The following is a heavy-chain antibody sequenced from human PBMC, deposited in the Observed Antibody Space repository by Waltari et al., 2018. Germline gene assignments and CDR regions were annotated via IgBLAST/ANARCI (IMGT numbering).Heavy chain of an antibody. D-gene: IGHD2-8*01. CDR2: INPASGST. J-gene: IGHJ4*02. CDR1: GYTFTSHD. Sequence: QVQLVQSGAEVKKPGASVKVSCKASGYTFTSHDLHWVRQAPGQGLEWMGMINPASGSTIYTQKFQGTVTMTRDRSTTTVYLELNSLRSEDTAVYYCTRDLMGDVGNYWGQGTLVTVSS. V-gene: IGHV1-46*01. CDR3: TRDLMGDVGNY.